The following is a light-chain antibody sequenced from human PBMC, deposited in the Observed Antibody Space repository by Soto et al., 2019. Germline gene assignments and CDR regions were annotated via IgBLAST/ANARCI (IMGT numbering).Light chain of an antibody. Sequence: QSVLTQPPSVSAAPGQKVTISCSGSSSNVGNNYVSWYQQLPGTAPKLLIYENNKRPSGIPDRFSVSGSKSGTSATLDITGLQTGDEADYYCGTWDSSLSAVVFGGGTKLTVL. J-gene: IGLJ2*01. CDR1: SSNVGNNY. V-gene: IGLV1-51*02. CDR2: ENN. CDR3: GTWDSSLSAVV.